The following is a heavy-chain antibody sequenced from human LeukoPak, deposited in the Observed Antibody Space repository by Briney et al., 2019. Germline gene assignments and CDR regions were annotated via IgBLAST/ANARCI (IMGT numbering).Heavy chain of an antibody. Sequence: GRSLRLSCAASGFTFSSYAMHWVRQAPGKGLEWVAVISYDGSNKYYADSVKGRFTISRDNSKNTLHLQMNSLRLEDTAVYYCAQDLAGGGQRGYFDYWGQGTLVTVSS. CDR2: ISYDGSNK. CDR3: AQDLAGGGQRGYFDY. D-gene: IGHD4-23*01. CDR1: GFTFSSYA. V-gene: IGHV3-30-3*01. J-gene: IGHJ4*02.